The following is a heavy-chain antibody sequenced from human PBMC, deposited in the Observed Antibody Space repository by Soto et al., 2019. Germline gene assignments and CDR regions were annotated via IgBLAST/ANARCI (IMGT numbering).Heavy chain of an antibody. CDR1: GFTFSSYG. Sequence: GGSLRLSCAASGFTFSSYGMHWVRQAPGKGLEWVAVIWYDGSNKYYADSVKGRFTISRDNSKNTLYLQMNSLRAEDTAVYYCARGSYYDFWSGYYPSPGAFDIWGQGTMVTVSS. CDR2: IWYDGSNK. J-gene: IGHJ3*02. V-gene: IGHV3-33*01. D-gene: IGHD3-3*01. CDR3: ARGSYYDFWSGYYPSPGAFDI.